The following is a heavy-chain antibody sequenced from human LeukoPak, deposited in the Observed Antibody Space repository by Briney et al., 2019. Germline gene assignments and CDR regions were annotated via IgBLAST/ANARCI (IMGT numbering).Heavy chain of an antibody. D-gene: IGHD4-23*01. CDR2: INHSGST. J-gene: IGHJ4*02. Sequence: TSETLSLTCAVYGESFSGYYWSWIRQPPGKGLEWIGEINHSGSTNYNPSLKSRVTISVDTSKNQFSLKLSSVTAADTAVYYCARGHQGPMTTVVKAGVHYFDYWGQGTLVTVSS. CDR3: ARGHQGPMTTVVKAGVHYFDY. V-gene: IGHV4-34*01. CDR1: GESFSGYY.